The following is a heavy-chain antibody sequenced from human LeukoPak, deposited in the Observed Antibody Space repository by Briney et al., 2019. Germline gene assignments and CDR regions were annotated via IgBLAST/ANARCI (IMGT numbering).Heavy chain of an antibody. CDR1: GYTFTGYY. J-gene: IGHJ4*02. CDR2: INPNSGGT. CDR3: ARATTNSYYNYFI. V-gene: IGHV1-2*02. Sequence: GASVKVSCKASGYTFTGYYMHWVRQAPGQGLEWMGWINPNSGGTNYAQKFQGRVTMTRDTSISTAYMELSRLSSDDTAVYYCARATTNSYYNYFIWGQGTLVTVSS. D-gene: IGHD5-24*01.